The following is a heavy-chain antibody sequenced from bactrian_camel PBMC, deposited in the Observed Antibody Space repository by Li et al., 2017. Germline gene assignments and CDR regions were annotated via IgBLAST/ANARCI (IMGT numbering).Heavy chain of an antibody. CDR2: IYTIGGTT. D-gene: IGHD4*01. CDR1: GYIWSTYC. CDR3: AAIPRGMGTWGDDDGTY. J-gene: IGHJ4*01. V-gene: IGHV3S28*01. Sequence: QLVESGGGSVQSGGSLRLSCAVSGYIWSTYCMGWARQAPGKEREGVATIYTIGGTTYYRDSVKGRFTISHDNAKNTLHLQMISLKPEDTATYYCAAIPRGMGTWGDDDGTYWGQGTQVTVS.